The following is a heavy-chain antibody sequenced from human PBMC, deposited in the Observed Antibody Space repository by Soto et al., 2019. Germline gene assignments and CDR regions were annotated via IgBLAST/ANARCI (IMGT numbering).Heavy chain of an antibody. CDR1: GYSLTSFL. D-gene: IGHD6-13*01. Sequence: VESLKSSFKFSGYSLTSFLICLGLQMPGKGLEWMGIIYPGDSDSRYSPSFQGQVTITADESINTAYLQWSSLKASDNAMYFCARHGYSSSWYTDNWGPGTQVTVSS. J-gene: IGHJ4*02. CDR3: ARHGYSSSWYTDN. CDR2: IYPGDSDS. V-gene: IGHV5-51*01.